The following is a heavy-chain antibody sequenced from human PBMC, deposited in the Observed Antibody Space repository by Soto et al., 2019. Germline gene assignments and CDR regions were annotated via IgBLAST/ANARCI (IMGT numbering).Heavy chain of an antibody. CDR1: GFTLSGYA. Sequence: GGSLRLSCAASGFTLSGYAMDWVRQAPGRGLEYVSGISSNGVGTYYANSVQGRFTISRDNSKNTVYLQMGSLRPEDMAVYYCARRARPDFYYMDVWGQGTTVTVSS. V-gene: IGHV3-64*01. D-gene: IGHD6-6*01. J-gene: IGHJ6*03. CDR2: ISSNGVGT. CDR3: ARRARPDFYYMDV.